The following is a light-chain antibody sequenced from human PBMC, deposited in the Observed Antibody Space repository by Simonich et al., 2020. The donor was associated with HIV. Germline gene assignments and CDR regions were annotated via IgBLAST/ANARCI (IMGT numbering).Light chain of an antibody. V-gene: IGKV4-1*01. J-gene: IGKJ1*01. Sequence: DIVMTQSPDSLAVSLGERATFNCKSSRSVLYSSNKKNYLAWDQQKPGQPPKLLIYWASTRESGVPDRFSGSGSGTDFTLTISSLQAEDVAVYYCQQYYSTLWTFGQGTKVEIK. CDR2: WAS. CDR3: QQYYSTLWT. CDR1: RSVLYSSNKKNY.